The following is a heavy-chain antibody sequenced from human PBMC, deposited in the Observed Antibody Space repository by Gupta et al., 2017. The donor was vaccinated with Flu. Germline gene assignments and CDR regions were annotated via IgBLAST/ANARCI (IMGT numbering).Heavy chain of an antibody. CDR1: GFTFSSYW. V-gene: IGHV3-7*04. CDR3: ARDPTALRGEIVRYFDY. D-gene: IGHD3-10*01. CDR2: IKQDGSEK. J-gene: IGHJ4*02. Sequence: EVQLVESGGGLVQPGGSLRLSCAASGFTFSSYWMSWVRQAPGKGLEWVANIKQDGSEKYYVDSVKGRFTISRDNAKNSLYLQMNSLRAEDTAVYYCARDPTALRGEIVRYFDYWGQGTLVTVSS.